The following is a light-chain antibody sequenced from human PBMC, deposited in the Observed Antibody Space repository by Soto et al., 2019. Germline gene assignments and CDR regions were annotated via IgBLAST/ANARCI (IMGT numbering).Light chain of an antibody. CDR2: WAS. V-gene: IGKV4-1*01. CDR3: QQYYRTQT. Sequence: DIVMTQSPDSLAVSLGERATIHCKSSQSVTNQLAWYQQRPGQPPKLLIYWASTRESGVPDRLSGSGSGTDFTFTISSMQAEDVAVYFCQQYYRTQTFGQGTKVDIK. CDR1: QSVTNQ. J-gene: IGKJ1*01.